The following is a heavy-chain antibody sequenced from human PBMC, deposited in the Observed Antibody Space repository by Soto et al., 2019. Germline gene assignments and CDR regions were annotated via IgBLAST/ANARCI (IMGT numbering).Heavy chain of an antibody. CDR1: GGTFSSYA. Sequence: ASVKVSCKASGGTFSSYAISWVRQAPGQGLEWMGGIIPIFGTANYAQKFQGRVTITADESTSTAYMELSSLRSEDTAVYYCARGKHLRVAGRWFDPWGQGTLVTVSS. CDR2: IIPIFGTA. V-gene: IGHV1-69*13. J-gene: IGHJ5*02. D-gene: IGHD6-19*01. CDR3: ARGKHLRVAGRWFDP.